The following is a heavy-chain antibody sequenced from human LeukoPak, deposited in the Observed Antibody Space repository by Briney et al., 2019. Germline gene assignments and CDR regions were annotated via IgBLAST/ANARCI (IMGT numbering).Heavy chain of an antibody. CDR2: IKQDASER. V-gene: IGHV3-7*01. D-gene: IGHD1-1*01. CDR1: GFTFSSYW. CDR3: ATPTAGTWHFDY. Sequence: GSLRLSCAASGFTFSSYWMTWVRQAPGKGLEWVANIKQDASERYYVDSVKGRFTVSRDNAKNSLYLQMNSLRAEDTAVYYCATPTAGTWHFDYWGQGTLVTVSS. J-gene: IGHJ4*02.